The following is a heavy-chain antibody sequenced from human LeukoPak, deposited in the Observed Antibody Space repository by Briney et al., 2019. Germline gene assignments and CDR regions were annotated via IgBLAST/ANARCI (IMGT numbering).Heavy chain of an antibody. CDR1: GFTFSDYY. V-gene: IGHV3-11*01. CDR2: ISSSGSTI. Sequence: GGSLRLSSAASGFTFSDYYMSWIRQAPGKGLEWVSYISSSGSTIYYADSVKGRFTISRDNAKNSLYLQMNSLRAEDTAVYYCASGNYDSSGYSRDYWGQGTLVTVSS. D-gene: IGHD3-22*01. CDR3: ASGNYDSSGYSRDY. J-gene: IGHJ4*02.